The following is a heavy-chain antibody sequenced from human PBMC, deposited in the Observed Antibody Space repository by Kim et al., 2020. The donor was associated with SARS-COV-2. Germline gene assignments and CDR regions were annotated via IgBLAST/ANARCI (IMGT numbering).Heavy chain of an antibody. J-gene: IGHJ4*02. Sequence: ASVKVSCKASDYTFTSYGISWLRQAPGQGLEWMGWISAYNGNTNYAQTLQGRVSMTTDTSTSTAYMELRSLRSDDTAVYFCARMTVTGLSYYFDYWGQGTLVTVSP. CDR3: ARMTVTGLSYYFDY. CDR2: ISAYNGNT. CDR1: DYTFTSYG. D-gene: IGHD6-19*01. V-gene: IGHV1-18*01.